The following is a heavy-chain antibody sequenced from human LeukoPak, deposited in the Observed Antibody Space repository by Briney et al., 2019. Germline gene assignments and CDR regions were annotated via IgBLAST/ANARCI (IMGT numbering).Heavy chain of an antibody. CDR2: ITTSSTYM. V-gene: IGHV3-21*01. CDR1: GSAFNSYS. J-gene: IGHJ4*02. CDR3: ARHRYYFDY. Sequence: GGSLRLSCAASGSAFNSYSMNWVRQAPGKGLEWVASITTSSTYMHYADSVKGRFTISRDNAKNSLYLQMNSLRADDTAVYFCARHRYYFDYWGQGTLVTVSS.